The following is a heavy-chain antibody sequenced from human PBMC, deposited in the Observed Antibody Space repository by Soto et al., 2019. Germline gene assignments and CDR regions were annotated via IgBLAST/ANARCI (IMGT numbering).Heavy chain of an antibody. Sequence: ASVKVSCKASGYTFTDYYAHWVRQAPGQGLEWMGWINLNSGDTNYAQELQGRVTMTRNTSISTAHMELSSLRSEDTAVYYCARGSSAEFDYIWGSYRSGLIDYWGQGTLVTVSS. CDR2: INLNSGDT. CDR1: GYTFTDYY. V-gene: IGHV1-2*02. D-gene: IGHD3-16*02. J-gene: IGHJ4*02. CDR3: ARGSSAEFDYIWGSYRSGLIDY.